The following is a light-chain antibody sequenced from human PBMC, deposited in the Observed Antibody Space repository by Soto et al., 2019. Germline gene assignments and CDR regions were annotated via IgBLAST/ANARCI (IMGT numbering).Light chain of an antibody. J-gene: IGKJ1*01. Sequence: DIQMTQSASTLSASVGDRVTITCRASQSISTWLAWYQQKPGKAPKLLIYDAFYLERGVPSRFSGSGSGTEFTLTISSLQPDDLATYYCQQYNSFWTFGQGPKVDIK. V-gene: IGKV1-5*01. CDR3: QQYNSFWT. CDR2: DAF. CDR1: QSISTW.